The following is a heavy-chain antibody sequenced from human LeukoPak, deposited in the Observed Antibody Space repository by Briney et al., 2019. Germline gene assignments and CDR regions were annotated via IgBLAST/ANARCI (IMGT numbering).Heavy chain of an antibody. J-gene: IGHJ3*01. CDR3: ARRGFGELNAFDF. CDR1: GGSISSSSYY. V-gene: IGHV4-30-4*08. Sequence: PSETLSLTCTVSGGSISSSSYYWGWIRQPPGKGLEWIGYIYYTGSTYYNPSLKSRVTISVDTSKNQFSLKLSSVTAADTAVFYCARRGFGELNAFDFWGQGTVVTVSS. CDR2: IYYTGST. D-gene: IGHD3-10*01.